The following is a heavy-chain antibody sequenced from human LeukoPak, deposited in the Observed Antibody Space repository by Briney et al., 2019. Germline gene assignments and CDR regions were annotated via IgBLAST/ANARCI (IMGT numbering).Heavy chain of an antibody. CDR2: IYYSGST. V-gene: IGHV4-59*05. Sequence: SETLSLTCTVSGGSISSYYWSWIRQPPGKGLEWIGSIYYSGSTYYNPSLKSRVTISVDTSKNQFSLKLSSVTAADTAVYYCVRAGVRYYYDSSGYLNWFDPWGQGTLVTVSS. CDR1: GGSISSYY. D-gene: IGHD3-22*01. J-gene: IGHJ5*02. CDR3: VRAGVRYYYDSSGYLNWFDP.